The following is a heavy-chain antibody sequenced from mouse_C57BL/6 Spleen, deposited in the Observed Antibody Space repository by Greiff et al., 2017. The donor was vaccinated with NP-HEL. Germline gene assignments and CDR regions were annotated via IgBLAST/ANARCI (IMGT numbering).Heavy chain of an antibody. CDR2: ISSGGSYT. D-gene: IGHD1-1*01. J-gene: IGHJ2*01. CDR1: GFTFSSYG. CDR3: ARHHYYGSSYPYYFDY. V-gene: IGHV5-6*02. Sequence: EVKLVESGGDLVKPGGSLKLSCAASGFTFSSYGMSWVRQTPDKRLEWVATISSGGSYTYYPDSVKGRFTISRDNAKNTLYLQMSSLKSEDTAMYYCARHHYYGSSYPYYFDYWGQGTTLTVSS.